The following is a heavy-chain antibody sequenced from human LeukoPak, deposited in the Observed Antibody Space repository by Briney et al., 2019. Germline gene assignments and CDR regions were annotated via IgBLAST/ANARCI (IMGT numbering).Heavy chain of an antibody. CDR2: IIPILGIA. J-gene: IGHJ5*02. D-gene: IGHD1-20*01. CDR3: ARDSDNWNVGGFDP. Sequence: ASVTVSYKASGGTFSSYAISWVRQAPGQGLEWMGRIIPILGIANYAQKFQGRVTITADKSTSTAYMELSSLRSEDTAVYYCARDSDNWNVGGFDPWGQGTLVTVSS. V-gene: IGHV1-69*04. CDR1: GGTFSSYA.